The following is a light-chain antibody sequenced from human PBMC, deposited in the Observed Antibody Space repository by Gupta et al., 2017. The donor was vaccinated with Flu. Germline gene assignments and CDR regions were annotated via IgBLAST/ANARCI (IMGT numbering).Light chain of an antibody. J-gene: IGLJ2*01. CDR3: QCYDNRQGGFLI. Sequence: IGAGIALHSYQYLPGTAPTPLIFSDTNRPSASSDRFSGSKSGLGGSLAIAGLQADAEGDYYCQCYDNRQGGFLIFGGGTKLTVL. CDR1: IGAGIA. CDR2: SDT. V-gene: IGLV1-40*01.